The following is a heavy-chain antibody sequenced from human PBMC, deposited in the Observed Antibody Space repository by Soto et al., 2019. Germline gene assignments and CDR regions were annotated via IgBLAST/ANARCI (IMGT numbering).Heavy chain of an antibody. Sequence: ASVKVSCKASGYTFTGYYSHWVRQAPGQGLEWMGWINPNSGGTNYAQKFQGRVTMTRDTSISTAYMELSRLRSDDTAVYYCARLLDVAVAGTNRDYWGQGTLVTVS. CDR1: GYTFTGYY. V-gene: IGHV1-2*02. CDR2: INPNSGGT. CDR3: ARLLDVAVAGTNRDY. D-gene: IGHD6-19*01. J-gene: IGHJ4*02.